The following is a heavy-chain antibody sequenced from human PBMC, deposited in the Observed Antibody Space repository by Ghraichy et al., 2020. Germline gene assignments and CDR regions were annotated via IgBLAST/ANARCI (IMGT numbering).Heavy chain of an antibody. CDR1: GYTLTELS. D-gene: IGHD3-22*01. Sequence: VKVSCKVSGYTLTELSMHWVRQAPGKGLEWMGGFDPEDGETIYAQKFQGRVTMTEDTSTDTAYMELSSLRSEDTAVYYCATDPHDYDSSGYYYWGQGTLVTVSS. V-gene: IGHV1-24*01. CDR3: ATDPHDYDSSGYYY. CDR2: FDPEDGET. J-gene: IGHJ4*02.